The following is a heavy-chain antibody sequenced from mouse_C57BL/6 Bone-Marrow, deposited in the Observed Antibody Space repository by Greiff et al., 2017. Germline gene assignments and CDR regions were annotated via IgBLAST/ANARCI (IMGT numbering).Heavy chain of an antibody. CDR2: INPNNGGT. CDR3: ARKGGFGYYYGSMYYAMDY. CDR1: GYTFTDYN. Sequence: EVQLQQSGPELVKPGASVKIPCKASGYTFTDYNMDWVKQSHGKSLEWIGDINPNNGGTIYNQKFKGKATLTVDKSSSTAYMELRSLTSEDTAVYYCARKGGFGYYYGSMYYAMDYWGQGTSVTVSS. D-gene: IGHD1-1*01. J-gene: IGHJ4*01. V-gene: IGHV1-18*01.